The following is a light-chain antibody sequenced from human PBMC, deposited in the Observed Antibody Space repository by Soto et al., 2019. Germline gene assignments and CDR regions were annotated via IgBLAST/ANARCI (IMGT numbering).Light chain of an antibody. CDR2: DNN. CDR1: SSTIENND. J-gene: IGLJ1*01. V-gene: IGLV1-51*01. CDR3: GTWDFSLSAGV. Sequence: QPVLTQPPSVSAAPGQKVTISCSGSSSTIENNDVSWYQQLPGTAPKLLIYDNNQRPSGIPDRFSGSKSGTSATLGITGLQTGDEADYYCGTWDFSLSAGVFGTGTKVTVL.